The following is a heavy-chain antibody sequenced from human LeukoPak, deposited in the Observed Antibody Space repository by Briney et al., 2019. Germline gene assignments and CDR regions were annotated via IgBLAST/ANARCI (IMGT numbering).Heavy chain of an antibody. CDR1: GFTFSSYA. V-gene: IGHV3-23*01. CDR2: ISGSGGST. CDR3: ATEERYSYGYA. D-gene: IGHD5-18*01. Sequence: PGGSLRLSCAASGFTFSSYAMSWVRQAPGKGLEWVSAISGSGGSTYYADSVKGRFTISRDNAKNSLYLQMNSLRAEDTAVYYCATEERYSYGYAWGQGTLVTVSS. J-gene: IGHJ5*02.